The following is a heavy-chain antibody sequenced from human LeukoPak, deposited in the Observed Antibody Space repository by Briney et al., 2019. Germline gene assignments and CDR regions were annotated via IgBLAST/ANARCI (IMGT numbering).Heavy chain of an antibody. J-gene: IGHJ4*02. CDR3: ARWGPLRLPGGY. CDR1: GYTFTDYY. V-gene: IGHV1-2*06. CDR2: INPNSGGT. D-gene: IGHD3-16*01. Sequence: GASVKVSCEASGYTFTDYYVHRVRQAPGQGLEWMGRINPNSGGTNYAQKFQGRVTMTRDTSISTVYMELSRLKSDDTAVYYCARWGPLRLPGGYWGQGTLVTVSS.